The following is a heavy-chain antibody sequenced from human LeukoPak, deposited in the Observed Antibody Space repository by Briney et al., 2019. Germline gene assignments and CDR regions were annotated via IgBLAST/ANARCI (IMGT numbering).Heavy chain of an antibody. CDR3: ARKGIAARGYFDY. Sequence: SQTLSLACTVSGGSISSGGYYWSWIRQHPGKGLEWIGYIYYSGSTYYNPSLKSRVTISVDTSKNQFSLKLSSVTAADTAVYYCARKGIAARGYFDYWGQGTLVTVSS. CDR2: IYYSGST. D-gene: IGHD6-6*01. J-gene: IGHJ4*02. CDR1: GGSISSGGYY. V-gene: IGHV4-31*03.